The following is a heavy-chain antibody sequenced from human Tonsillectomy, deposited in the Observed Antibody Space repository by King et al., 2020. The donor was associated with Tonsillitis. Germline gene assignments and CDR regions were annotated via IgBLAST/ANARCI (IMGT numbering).Heavy chain of an antibody. CDR2: IWYDGTNK. J-gene: IGHJ4*02. CDR1: GFTFSTYA. D-gene: IGHD6-19*01. V-gene: IGHV3-33*08. CDR3: AREVAYTSGWPGGCDY. Sequence: VQLVESGGGVVQPGRSLRLSCAASGFTFSTYAMHWVRQAPGKGLEWVAVIWYDGTNKYYADSAKGRFTISRDNSKNTLYLQMNSLRGEDTAVYYCAREVAYTSGWPGGCDYWGQGTLAT.